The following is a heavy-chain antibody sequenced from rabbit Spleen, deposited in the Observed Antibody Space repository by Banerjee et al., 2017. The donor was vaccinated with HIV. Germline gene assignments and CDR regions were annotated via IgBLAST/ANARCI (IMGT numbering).Heavy chain of an antibody. D-gene: IGHD1-1*01. V-gene: IGHV1S40*01. Sequence: QSLEESGGDLVKPGTSLTLTCIASGVSFSGSSYMCWVRQAPGKGLEWIACIDTGSSDFTYFASWAKGRFTISKTSSTTVTLQMTSLTAADTATYFCARDTSSSFSSYGMDLWGQGTLVTVS. J-gene: IGHJ6*01. CDR2: IDTGSSDFT. CDR1: GVSFSGSSY. CDR3: ARDTSSSFSSYGMDL.